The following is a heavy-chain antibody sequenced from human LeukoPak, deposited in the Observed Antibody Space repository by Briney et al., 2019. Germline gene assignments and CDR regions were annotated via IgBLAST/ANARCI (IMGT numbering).Heavy chain of an antibody. CDR2: TNPNSGNT. V-gene: IGHV1-8*01. D-gene: IGHD4-17*01. J-gene: IGHJ6*02. CDR3: ARGRGYGDNRNYYGMDV. Sequence: ASVKVSCKASGYTFTSYDINWVRQATGQGLEWMGWTNPNSGNTGYAQKFQGRVTMTRNTSISTAYMELSSLRSEDTAVYYCARGRGYGDNRNYYGMDVWGQGTTVTVSS. CDR1: GYTFTSYD.